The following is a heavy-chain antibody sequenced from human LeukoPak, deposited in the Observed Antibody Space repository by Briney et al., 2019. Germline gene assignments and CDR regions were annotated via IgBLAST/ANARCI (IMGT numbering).Heavy chain of an antibody. Sequence: GASVKVSCKASGYTFTSYGISWVRQAPGQGLEWMGWISAYNGNTNYAQKLQGRVTMTTDTSTSTAYMELRSLRSDDTAVYYCARAAYYDILTGYSPHGYFDYWGQGTLVTVSS. CDR2: ISAYNGNT. V-gene: IGHV1-18*01. CDR1: GYTFTSYG. J-gene: IGHJ4*02. D-gene: IGHD3-9*01. CDR3: ARAAYYDILTGYSPHGYFDY.